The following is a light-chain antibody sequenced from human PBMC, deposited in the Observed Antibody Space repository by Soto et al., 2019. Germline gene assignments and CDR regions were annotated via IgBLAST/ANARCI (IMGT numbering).Light chain of an antibody. J-gene: IGKJ1*01. V-gene: IGKV3-20*01. CDR1: QSVTGSY. CDR2: GTY. Sequence: EIVLTQSPGTLSLSPGERATLSCRASQSVTGSYLAGYQQKPGQAPRLVIYGTYNRATGIPDRFSGSGSGTDFTLTISRLEPEDFAVYYCQHYGISSWTFGQGTKVEIK. CDR3: QHYGISSWT.